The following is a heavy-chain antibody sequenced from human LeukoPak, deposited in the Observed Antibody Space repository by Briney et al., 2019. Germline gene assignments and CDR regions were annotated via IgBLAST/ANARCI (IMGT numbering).Heavy chain of an antibody. D-gene: IGHD6-19*01. CDR2: ISGSGGST. CDR1: EFTFSSYG. Sequence: GGSLRLSCAASEFTFSSYGMSWVRQAPGKGLEWVSAISGSGGSTYYADSVKGRFTISRDNSKNTLYLQMNSLRAEDTAVYYCAKDLQVAVAVAGTDNYWGQGTLVTVSS. J-gene: IGHJ4*02. CDR3: AKDLQVAVAVAGTDNY. V-gene: IGHV3-23*01.